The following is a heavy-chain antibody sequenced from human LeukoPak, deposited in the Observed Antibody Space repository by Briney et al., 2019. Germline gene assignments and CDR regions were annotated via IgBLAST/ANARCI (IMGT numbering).Heavy chain of an antibody. CDR2: IRTDGTIT. V-gene: IGHV3-74*01. CDR3: AREGTGSYMDV. D-gene: IGHD1/OR15-1a*01. CDR1: GFTFSTYW. Sequence: GGSLRLSCAASGFTFSTYWMHWVRQAPGKGLVWVSRIRTDGTITTYADSVKGRFSISRDNAKNTLYLQVNSLRVEDTAVYYCAREGTGSYMDVWGKGTTVTVSS. J-gene: IGHJ6*03.